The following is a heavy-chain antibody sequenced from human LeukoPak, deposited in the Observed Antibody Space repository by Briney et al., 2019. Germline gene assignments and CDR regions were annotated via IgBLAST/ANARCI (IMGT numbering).Heavy chain of an antibody. CDR2: IYYSGST. CDR3: ARLSTVTRHFDY. CDR1: GGSISSSSYY. V-gene: IGHV4-39*07. Sequence: SETLSLTCTVSGGSISSSSYYWGWIRQPPGKGLEWIGSIYYSGSTYYNPSLKSRVTISVDTSKNQFSLKLSSVTAADTAVYYCARLSTVTRHFDYWGQGTLVTVSS. J-gene: IGHJ4*02. D-gene: IGHD4-17*01.